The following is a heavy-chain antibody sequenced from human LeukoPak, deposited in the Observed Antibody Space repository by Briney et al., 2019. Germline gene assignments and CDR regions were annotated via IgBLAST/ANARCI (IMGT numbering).Heavy chain of an antibody. Sequence: QPGRSLRLSCAASGFTFDDYAMHWVRQAPGKGLEWVSGISWNSFTIGYADSVKGRFTISRDNAKNSLYLQMNSLRAEDTAVYYCARDYWNDGDGGDHWGQGTLVSVSS. D-gene: IGHD1-1*01. CDR2: ISWNSFTI. CDR3: ARDYWNDGDGGDH. J-gene: IGHJ4*02. CDR1: GFTFDDYA. V-gene: IGHV3-9*01.